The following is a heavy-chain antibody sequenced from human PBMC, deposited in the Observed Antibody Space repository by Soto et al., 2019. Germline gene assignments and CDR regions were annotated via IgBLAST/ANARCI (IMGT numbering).Heavy chain of an antibody. CDR1: GGSFSNYA. Sequence: QVHLVQSGAEAKTPGSSVKVSCQASGGSFSNYALNWVRQAPGQGLAWMGGIIPIPVTSSYAQQFQGRSTITADTSASTAYLELSSLRSEDSAVYYCARVIRGYSFGPDDYWGQGTLVTVSS. V-gene: IGHV1-69*06. D-gene: IGHD5-18*01. CDR2: IIPIPVTS. J-gene: IGHJ4*02. CDR3: ARVIRGYSFGPDDY.